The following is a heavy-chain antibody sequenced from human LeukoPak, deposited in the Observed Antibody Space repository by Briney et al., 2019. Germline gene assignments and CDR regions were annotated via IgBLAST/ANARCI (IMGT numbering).Heavy chain of an antibody. J-gene: IGHJ6*02. D-gene: IGHD3-3*01. CDR2: MNPNSGNT. V-gene: IGHV1-8*01. Sequence: ASVKVSCKASGYTFTSYDINWVRQATGQGLEWMGWMNPNSGNTGYAQKFQGRVTMTRDTSTSTVYMELSSLRSEDTAVYYCAREDRLSIFGVVPSANGMDVWGQGTTVTVSS. CDR1: GYTFTSYD. CDR3: AREDRLSIFGVVPSANGMDV.